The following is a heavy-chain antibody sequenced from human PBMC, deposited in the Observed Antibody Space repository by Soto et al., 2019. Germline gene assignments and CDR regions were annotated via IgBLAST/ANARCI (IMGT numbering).Heavy chain of an antibody. CDR1: GVSITTNGYS. J-gene: IGHJ4*02. D-gene: IGHD3-16*01. CDR2: LYPSGTI. Sequence: PWETLSLTCAVSGVSITTNGYSWSWFRQPPGKGLEWIGYLYPSGTIFYTPSLNSRVTISADTSNNQFSLNLTSVTAADTAVYFCATYTAFAKYYFDYWGRGSLRTVCS. V-gene: IGHV4-30-2*01. CDR3: ATYTAFAKYYFDY.